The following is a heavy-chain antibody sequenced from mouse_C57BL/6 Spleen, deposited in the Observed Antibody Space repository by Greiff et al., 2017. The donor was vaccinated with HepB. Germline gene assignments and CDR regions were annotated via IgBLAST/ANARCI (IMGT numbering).Heavy chain of an antibody. CDR2: ISDGGSYT. V-gene: IGHV5-4*01. CDR3: ARDRRGSSLAWFAY. D-gene: IGHD1-1*01. CDR1: GFTFSSYA. J-gene: IGHJ3*01. Sequence: EVKLVESGGGLVKPGGSLKLSCAASGFTFSSYAMSWVRQTPEKRLEWVATISDGGSYTYYPDNVKGRFTISRDNAKNNLYLQMSHLKSEDTAMYYCARDRRGSSLAWFAYWGQGTLVTVSA.